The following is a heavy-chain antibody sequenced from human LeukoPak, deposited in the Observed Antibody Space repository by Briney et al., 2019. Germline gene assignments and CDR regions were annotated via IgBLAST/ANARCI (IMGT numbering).Heavy chain of an antibody. V-gene: IGHV5-51*01. Sequence: GESLKISCKVSGYSFTSYWIGWVRQMPGKGLEWMGIIYPGDSDTRYSPSFQGQVTISADKSISTAYLQWSSLKASDTAMYYCARHHLGVVAASGVHYGMDVWGQGTTVTVSS. CDR2: IYPGDSDT. CDR1: GYSFTSYW. D-gene: IGHD2-15*01. J-gene: IGHJ6*02. CDR3: ARHHLGVVAASGVHYGMDV.